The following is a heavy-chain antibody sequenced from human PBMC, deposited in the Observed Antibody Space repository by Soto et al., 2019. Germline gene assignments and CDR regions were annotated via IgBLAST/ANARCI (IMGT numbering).Heavy chain of an antibody. CDR3: ARRGSGWYGLDV. CDR2: IYPADSDT. D-gene: IGHD6-19*01. CDR1: GYNFISYW. V-gene: IGHV5-51*01. Sequence: PGESLKISCEVSGYNFISYWIAWVRQMPGKGLELMGTIYPADSDTRYSPSFQGQVTISADRSISTAYLQWSSLKASDTAMYYCARRGSGWYGLDVWGQGTTVTVSS. J-gene: IGHJ6*02.